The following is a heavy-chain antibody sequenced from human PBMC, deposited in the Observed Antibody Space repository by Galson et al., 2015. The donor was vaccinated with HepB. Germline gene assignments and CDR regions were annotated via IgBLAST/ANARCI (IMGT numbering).Heavy chain of an antibody. CDR1: GYSISSGYY. D-gene: IGHD1-26*01. Sequence: ETLSLTCTVSGYSISSGYYWGWIRQPPGKGLEWIGSIYHSGSTYYNPSLKSRVTISVDTSKNQLSLKLSSVTAADTAVYYCARALFPDSGSYPYYYYGMDVWGQGTTVTVSS. J-gene: IGHJ6*02. CDR3: ARALFPDSGSYPYYYYGMDV. V-gene: IGHV4-38-2*02. CDR2: IYHSGST.